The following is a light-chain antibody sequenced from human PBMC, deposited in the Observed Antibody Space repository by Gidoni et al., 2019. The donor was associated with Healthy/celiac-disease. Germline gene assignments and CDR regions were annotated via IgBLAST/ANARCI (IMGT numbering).Light chain of an antibody. Sequence: SYVLTQPPSVSVAPGKTARITCGGNNIGSKSVHWYQQKPGQDPVLVVYDDSDRPSGIPERFSGSNSGNTATLTISRLEAGDEVDYYCQVWDSSSDHPVVFGGGTKLTVL. CDR2: DDS. CDR1: NIGSKS. V-gene: IGLV3-21*03. CDR3: QVWDSSSDHPVV. J-gene: IGLJ2*01.